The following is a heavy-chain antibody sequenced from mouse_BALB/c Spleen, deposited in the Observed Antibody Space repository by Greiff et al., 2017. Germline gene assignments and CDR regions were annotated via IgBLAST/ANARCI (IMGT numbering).Heavy chain of an antibody. CDR2: ISSGGST. D-gene: IGHD3-3*01. J-gene: IGHJ4*01. CDR1: GFTFSSYA. Sequence: DVMLVESGGGLVKPGGSLKLSCAASGFTFSSYAMSWVRQTPEKRLEWVASISSGGSTYYPDSVKGRFTISRDNARNILYLQMSSLRSEDTAMYYCARHEGLTTGNAMDYWGQGTSVTVSS. CDR3: ARHEGLTTGNAMDY. V-gene: IGHV5-6-5*01.